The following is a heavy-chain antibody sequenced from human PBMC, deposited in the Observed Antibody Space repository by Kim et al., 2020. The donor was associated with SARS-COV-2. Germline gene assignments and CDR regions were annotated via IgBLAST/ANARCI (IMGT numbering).Heavy chain of an antibody. CDR1: GYTFTAYH. CDR2: INPNGGST. J-gene: IGHJ6*02. V-gene: IGHV1-46*01. CDR3: AKYTSSPLNYYYYAMDV. Sequence: ASVKVSCKAFGYTFTAYHIHWVRQAPGQGLEWVGRINPNGGSTSYAQRFQGRVTITSDTSTSTVYMELSSLSSDDTAVYYCAKYTSSPLNYYYYAMDVWGQGTTVTVSS. D-gene: IGHD2-2*01.